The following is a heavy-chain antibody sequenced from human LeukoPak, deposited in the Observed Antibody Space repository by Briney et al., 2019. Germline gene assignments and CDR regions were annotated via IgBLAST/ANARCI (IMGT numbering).Heavy chain of an antibody. CDR3: ARGQGRLSDS. CDR1: GFTFSDYW. V-gene: IGHV3-7*03. J-gene: IGHJ4*02. D-gene: IGHD3-16*02. CDR2: IKQDGSQT. Sequence: PGGSLRLSCATSGFTFSDYWMNWFRQAPGKGPEWVAIIKQDGSQTHYVDFVKGRFTISRDNDKSSLFLQMNSLRDEDTAVYYCARGQGRLSDSWGQGIQVTVTS.